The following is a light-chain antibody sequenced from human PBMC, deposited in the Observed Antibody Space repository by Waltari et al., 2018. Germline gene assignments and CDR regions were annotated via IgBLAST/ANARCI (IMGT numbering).Light chain of an antibody. V-gene: IGLV2-14*01. CDR1: SNDVGGYGY. CDR2: EVS. Sequence: QSALTQPASVSGSPGQSVSISCTGTSNDVGGYGYVSWYQQFPGKAPKLMIYEVSYRPSGVSSRFSGSKSGNTASLTISRLQAEDEAVYYCSSHTSTVPHVFGTGTKVTVV. J-gene: IGLJ1*01. CDR3: SSHTSTVPHV.